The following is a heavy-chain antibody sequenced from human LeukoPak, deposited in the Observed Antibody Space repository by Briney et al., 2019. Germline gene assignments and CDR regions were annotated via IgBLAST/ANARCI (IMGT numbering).Heavy chain of an antibody. Sequence: GESLKISCKGSGYIFTNYWIGWVRQRPGKGLECMGIIYPGDSDTRYSPSFQGQVTISADTSISTAYLQWSSLKASDTAMYYCATQYYYDSSGHFDYWGQGTLVAVSS. CDR2: IYPGDSDT. CDR1: GYIFTNYW. J-gene: IGHJ4*02. V-gene: IGHV5-51*01. D-gene: IGHD3-22*01. CDR3: ATQYYYDSSGHFDY.